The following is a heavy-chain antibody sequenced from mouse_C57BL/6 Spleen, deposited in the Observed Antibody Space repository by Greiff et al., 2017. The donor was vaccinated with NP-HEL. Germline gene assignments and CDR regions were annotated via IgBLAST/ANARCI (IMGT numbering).Heavy chain of an antibody. V-gene: IGHV1-50*01. J-gene: IGHJ2*01. CDR1: GYTFTSYW. D-gene: IGHD2-5*01. CDR2: IDPSDSYT. CDR3: ASRDYSNPYFDY. Sequence: QVQLKESGAELVKPGASVKLSCKASGYTFTSYWMQWVKQRPGQGLEWIGEIDPSDSYTNYNQKFKGKATLTVDTSSSTAYMQLSSLTSEDSAVYYCASRDYSNPYFDYWGQGTTLTVSS.